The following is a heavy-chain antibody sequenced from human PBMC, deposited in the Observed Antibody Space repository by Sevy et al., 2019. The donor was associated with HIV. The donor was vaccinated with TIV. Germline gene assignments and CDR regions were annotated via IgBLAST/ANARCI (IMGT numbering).Heavy chain of an antibody. CDR2: INHSGST. Sequence: SENLSLTCAVYRGSFRGYYCSWIRQPPGKGLEGIGEINHSGSTNYNPSLKSRVTISVDTSKNQFSLKLSSVTAADTAVYYCARERYYYYMDVWGKGTTVTVSS. J-gene: IGHJ6*03. V-gene: IGHV4-34*01. CDR1: RGSFRGYY. CDR3: ARERYYYYMDV.